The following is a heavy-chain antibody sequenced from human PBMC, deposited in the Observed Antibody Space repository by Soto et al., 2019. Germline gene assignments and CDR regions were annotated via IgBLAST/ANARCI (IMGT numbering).Heavy chain of an antibody. V-gene: IGHV3-21*01. Sequence: GGSLRLSCAASGVTFSRYSMNWGRQAPGKGLEWVSSISSTTNYIYYADSMKGRCTVSRDNAKNSVYLDMNSLSAEDTAVYYCARESEDLTSNFDYWGQGTLVTAPQ. CDR1: GVTFSRYS. J-gene: IGHJ4*02. CDR3: ARESEDLTSNFDY. CDR2: ISSTTNYI.